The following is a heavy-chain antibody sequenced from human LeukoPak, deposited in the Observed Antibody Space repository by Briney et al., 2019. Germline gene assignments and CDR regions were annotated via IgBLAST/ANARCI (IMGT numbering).Heavy chain of an antibody. CDR3: AKIPYYGESYYFDY. J-gene: IGHJ4*02. Sequence: GGSLRLSCAASGFTFSSYAMSWVRQAPGKGLEWVSAISGSGSSTYYADSVKGRFTISRDNSKNTLYLQMNSLRAEDTAVYYCAKIPYYGESYYFDYWGQGTLVTVSS. CDR2: ISGSGSST. V-gene: IGHV3-23*01. D-gene: IGHD4-17*01. CDR1: GFTFSSYA.